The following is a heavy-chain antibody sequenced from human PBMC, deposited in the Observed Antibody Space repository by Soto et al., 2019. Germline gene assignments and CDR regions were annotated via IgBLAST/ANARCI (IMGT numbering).Heavy chain of an antibody. Sequence: EVQLVESGGGLVKPGGSLRLSCAASGFTFSSYSMNWVRQAPGKGLEWVSSISSSSSYIYYADSVKGRFTISRDNAKNSLYLQMNSLRAEDTAVYYCARDRVAATHTVTYYYYYGMDVWGQGTTVTVSS. V-gene: IGHV3-21*01. CDR3: ARDRVAATHTVTYYYYYGMDV. D-gene: IGHD2-15*01. CDR2: ISSSSSYI. J-gene: IGHJ6*02. CDR1: GFTFSSYS.